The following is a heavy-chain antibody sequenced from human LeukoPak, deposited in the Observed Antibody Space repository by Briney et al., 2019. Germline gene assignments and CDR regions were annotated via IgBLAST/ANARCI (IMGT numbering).Heavy chain of an antibody. CDR3: ARDHMGYCSSTSCYGYGGYYYYGMDV. J-gene: IGHJ6*02. D-gene: IGHD2-2*01. V-gene: IGHV3-53*01. CDR1: GFTVSSNY. Sequence: GGSLRLSCAASGFTVSSNYMSWVREAPGKGLEWVSVIYSGGGTYYADSVKSRFTISRDNSKNTLYLQMNSLRAEDTAVYYCARDHMGYCSSTSCYGYGGYYYYGMDVWGQGTTVTVSS. CDR2: IYSGGGT.